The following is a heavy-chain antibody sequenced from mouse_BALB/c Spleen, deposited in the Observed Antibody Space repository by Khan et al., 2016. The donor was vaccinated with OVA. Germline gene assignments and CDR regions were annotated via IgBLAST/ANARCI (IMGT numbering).Heavy chain of an antibody. CDR3: ESHLTGSFAY. CDR2: INSDGTYT. J-gene: IGHJ3*01. CDR1: GFTFSNYG. Sequence: EVELVESGGDLVKPGGSLKLSCAASGFTFSNYGMSWVRQIPDKRLEWVATINSDGTYTYYPDSVKGRFTISRNNAKNTLYLEMSSLKSEDTAMXYCESHLTGSFAYWGQGTLVTVSA. V-gene: IGHV5-6*01.